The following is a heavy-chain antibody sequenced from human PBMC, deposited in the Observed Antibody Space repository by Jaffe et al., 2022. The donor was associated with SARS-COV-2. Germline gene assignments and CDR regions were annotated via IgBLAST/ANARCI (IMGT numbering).Heavy chain of an antibody. CDR2: MNPNSGNT. V-gene: IGHV1-8*01. Sequence: QVQLVQSGAEVKKPGASVKVSCKASGYTFTSYDINWVRQATGQGLEWMGWMNPNSGNTGYAQKFQGRVTMTRNTSISTAYMELSSLRSEDTAVYYCARGLPQVWSFFEHAGNFGGVWGQGTTVTVSS. J-gene: IGHJ6*02. CDR3: ARGLPQVWSFFEHAGNFGGV. CDR1: GYTFTSYD. D-gene: IGHD2-21*01.